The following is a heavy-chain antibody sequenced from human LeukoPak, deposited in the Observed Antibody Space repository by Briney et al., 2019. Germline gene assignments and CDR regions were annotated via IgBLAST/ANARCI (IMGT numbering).Heavy chain of an antibody. CDR2: IYYSGST. Sequence: SETLSLTCTVSGGSISSYYWSWIRQPPGKGLEWIGYIYYSGSTNYNASLKSRVTISVDTSKSQFSLILSSVTAADTAVYYCARGPLQLIRGYSYGYPFDYWGQGTLVTVSS. D-gene: IGHD5-18*01. CDR3: ARGPLQLIRGYSYGYPFDY. CDR1: GGSISSYY. J-gene: IGHJ4*02. V-gene: IGHV4-59*01.